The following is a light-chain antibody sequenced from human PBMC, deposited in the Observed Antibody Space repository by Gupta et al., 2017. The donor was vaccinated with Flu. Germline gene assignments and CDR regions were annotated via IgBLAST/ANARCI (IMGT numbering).Light chain of an antibody. CDR2: DAS. J-gene: IGKJ4*01. V-gene: IGKV1-33*01. CDR1: QDISNY. Sequence: DIQMTQSPSSLSASVGDRVTITCQASQDISNYLNWYQQKPGKAPKLLIYDASNLATGVPSRFSGSGSGTYFTFTISRLQPEDIATYYCQQYDNLPLTFGGGTKVEIK. CDR3: QQYDNLPLT.